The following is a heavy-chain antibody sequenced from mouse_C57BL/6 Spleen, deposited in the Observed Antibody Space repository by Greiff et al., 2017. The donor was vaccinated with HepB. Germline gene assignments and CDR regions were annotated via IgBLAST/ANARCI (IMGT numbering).Heavy chain of an antibody. D-gene: IGHD1-1*01. V-gene: IGHV3-6*01. CDR2: ISYDGSN. CDR1: GYSITSGYY. J-gene: IGHJ2*01. Sequence: DVQLQESGPGLVKPSQSLSLTCSVTGYSITSGYYWNWIRQFPGNKLEWMGYISYDGSNNYNPSLKNRISITRDTSKNQFFLKLNSVTTEDTATYYCVRASYYYGSSFDYWGQGTTLTVSS. CDR3: VRASYYYGSSFDY.